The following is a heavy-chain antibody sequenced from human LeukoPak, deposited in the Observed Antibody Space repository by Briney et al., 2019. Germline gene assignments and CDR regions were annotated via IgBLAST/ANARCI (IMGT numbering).Heavy chain of an antibody. J-gene: IGHJ6*03. V-gene: IGHV4-59*01. CDR3: ARIHYDSSGYYDRGYYYYYMDV. CDR1: GGSISSYY. Sequence: SETLSLTCTVSGGSISSYYWSWIRQPPGKGLEWIGYIYYSGSTNYNPSHKSRVTISVDTSKNQFTLKLSSLTAADTAVYYCARIHYDSSGYYDRGYYYYYMDVWGKGTTVTVSS. CDR2: IYYSGST. D-gene: IGHD3-22*01.